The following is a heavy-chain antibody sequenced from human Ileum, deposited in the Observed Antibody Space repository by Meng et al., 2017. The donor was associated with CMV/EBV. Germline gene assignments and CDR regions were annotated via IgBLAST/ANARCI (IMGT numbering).Heavy chain of an antibody. Sequence: VPPVDAGCGLVHPGGSLSLSCAASGFTLGSSNTNWVRQAPGKGLEWVSSITSGSSIFYADSVTGRFTISRDNAKNLFFLQMDSLRADDTAVYYCARYTSTYRDYWGQGTLVTVSS. D-gene: IGHD1-26*01. CDR2: ITSGSSI. CDR3: ARYTSTYRDY. V-gene: IGHV3-21*06. CDR1: GFTLGSSN. J-gene: IGHJ4*02.